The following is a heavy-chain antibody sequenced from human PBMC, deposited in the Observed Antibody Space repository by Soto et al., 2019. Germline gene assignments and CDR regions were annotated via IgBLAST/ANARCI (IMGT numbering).Heavy chain of an antibody. CDR1: GFTFSSFG. CDR3: AKKLPGPYHALFDH. J-gene: IGHJ4*02. CDR2: TSSEGYNI. V-gene: IGHV3-30*18. Sequence: QVQLVESGGGVVQPGTSVRLSCAASGFTFSSFGMHWVRQPPGKGLEWVAVTSSEGYNINYADSVKGRFTISRDNSKNTLCLQMNSLRAEDTAVYFCAKKLPGPYHALFDHCGQGALVTVSA. D-gene: IGHD2-15*01.